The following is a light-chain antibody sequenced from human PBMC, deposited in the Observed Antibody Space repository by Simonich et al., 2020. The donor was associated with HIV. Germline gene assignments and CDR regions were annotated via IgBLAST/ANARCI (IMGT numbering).Light chain of an antibody. J-gene: IGKJ4*01. V-gene: IGKV2-28*01. CDR2: MGS. Sequence: DIVMTQSPLSLPVTPGEPASISCRSSQSLLSSNGYNYLDWYLQKPGQSPQLLIYMGSNRASGVPDRFSGSGSGTDFTLQISRVEAEDVGVYYCMQGTHWRALTFGGGTKVEIK. CDR3: MQGTHWRALT. CDR1: QSLLSSNGYNY.